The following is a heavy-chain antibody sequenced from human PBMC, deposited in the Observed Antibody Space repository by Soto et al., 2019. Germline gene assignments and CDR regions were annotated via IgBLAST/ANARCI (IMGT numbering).Heavy chain of an antibody. CDR2: ISKSDYT. D-gene: IGHD2-2*01. J-gene: IGHJ4*02. CDR3: AREDSIIIPAVSDF. V-gene: IGHV3-21*01. CDR1: GFAFNNYG. Sequence: GALRLSCTVSGFAFNNYGINWVRQAPGKGLEWVSSISKSDYTYYSDSVKGRFTISRDNAKNSVSLQMNTLRVEDTAVYYCAREDSIIIPAVSDFWGQGTLVTVSS.